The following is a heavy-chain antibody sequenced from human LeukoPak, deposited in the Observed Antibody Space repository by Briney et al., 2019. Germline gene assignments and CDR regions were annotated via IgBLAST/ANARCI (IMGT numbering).Heavy chain of an antibody. J-gene: IGHJ4*02. V-gene: IGHV3-30*02. D-gene: IGHD2-21*02. CDR2: IRYDGSNK. Sequence: PGGSLRLSCAASGFTFSSNWMSWVRQAPGKGLEWVAFIRYDGSNKYYADSVKGRFTISRDNSKNTLYLQMNSLRAEDTAVYYCAKSYCGGDCRDYWGQGTLVTVSS. CDR3: AKSYCGGDCRDY. CDR1: GFTFSSNW.